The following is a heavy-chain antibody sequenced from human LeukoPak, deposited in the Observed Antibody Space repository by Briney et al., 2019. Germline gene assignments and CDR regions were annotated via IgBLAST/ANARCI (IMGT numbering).Heavy chain of an antibody. CDR3: ARVYSVHWYFDL. D-gene: IGHD2-15*01. Sequence: GGSLRLSCAASGFTFSDYYMSWIRQAPGKGLEWVSYISSSGSTIYYADSVKGRFTTSRDNAKNSLYLQMNSLRAEDTAVYYCARVYSVHWYFDLWGRGTLVTVSS. J-gene: IGHJ2*01. V-gene: IGHV3-11*01. CDR1: GFTFSDYY. CDR2: ISSSGSTI.